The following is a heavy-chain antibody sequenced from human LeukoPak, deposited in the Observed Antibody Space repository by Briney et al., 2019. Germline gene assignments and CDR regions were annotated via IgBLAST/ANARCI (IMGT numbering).Heavy chain of an antibody. V-gene: IGHV4-34*01. D-gene: IGHD3-10*01. Sequence: SQTLSLTCAVYGGSFSGYYSSWIRQPPGKGLEWIGEINHSGRTNYNPYLKCRVTISVDTSKNQLSLKLSSVTAADTAVYYCARGRRFRYGSGSSWNFDYWGQGTLVTVSS. CDR2: INHSGRT. J-gene: IGHJ4*02. CDR1: GGSFSGYY. CDR3: ARGRRFRYGSGSSWNFDY.